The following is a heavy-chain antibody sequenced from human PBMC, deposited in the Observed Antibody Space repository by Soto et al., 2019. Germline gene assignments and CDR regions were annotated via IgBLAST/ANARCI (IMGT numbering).Heavy chain of an antibody. D-gene: IGHD3-10*01. J-gene: IGHJ4*02. CDR3: ARFSPYYYGLGTFDY. CDR2: IYYSGST. CDR1: GGSISSYY. Sequence: PSETLSLTCTVSGGSISSYYWSWIRQPPGKGLEWIGYIYYSGSTNYNPSLKSRVTISVDTSKNQFSLKLSSVTAADTAVYYCARFSPYYYGLGTFDYWGQGTLVTVSS. V-gene: IGHV4-59*08.